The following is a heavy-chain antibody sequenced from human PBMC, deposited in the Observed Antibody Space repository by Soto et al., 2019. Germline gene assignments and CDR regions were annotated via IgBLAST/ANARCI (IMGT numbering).Heavy chain of an antibody. D-gene: IGHD3-22*01. Sequence: SETLSLTCAIPCRSISSTNWWSGVGDPPGKGLEWIGEIYHSGSTNYNPSLKSRVTISVDKSMNQFSLKLSSVTAADTAVYYCARVRFGHGYDYYYYYGMDVWGQGTTVS. J-gene: IGHJ6*02. CDR2: IYHSGST. CDR1: CRSISSTNW. CDR3: ARVRFGHGYDYYYYYGMDV. V-gene: IGHV4-4*02.